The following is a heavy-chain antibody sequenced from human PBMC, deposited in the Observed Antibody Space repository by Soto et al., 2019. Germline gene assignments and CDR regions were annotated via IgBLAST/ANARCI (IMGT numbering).Heavy chain of an antibody. CDR3: ARAEDDYGDEDAFDI. D-gene: IGHD4-17*01. V-gene: IGHV3-23*01. CDR2: ISGSGGST. CDR1: GVTFSSYA. Sequence: GGSLRLSCAAAGVTFSSYAMSCVRQAPGKGLEWVSAISGSGGSTYYADSVKGRFTISRDNSKNTLYLQMNSLRAEDTAVYYCARAEDDYGDEDAFDIWGPGTMVNVS. J-gene: IGHJ3*02.